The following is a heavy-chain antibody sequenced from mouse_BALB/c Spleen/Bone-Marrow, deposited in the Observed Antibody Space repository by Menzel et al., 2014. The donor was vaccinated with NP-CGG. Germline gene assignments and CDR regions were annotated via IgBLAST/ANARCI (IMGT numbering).Heavy chain of an antibody. D-gene: IGHD1-1*01. CDR2: IDPANGNT. J-gene: IGHJ1*01. CDR1: GFNIKDTY. CDR3: VYGRDWYFDV. Sequence: EVQRVESGAELVKPGASVKLPCTASGFNIKDTYMHWVKERPEQGLEWIGRIDPANGNTKYDPKFQGKATITADTSSNTAYLQLSSLTSEDTAVYYCVYGRDWYFDVWGAGTTVTVSS. V-gene: IGHV14-3*02.